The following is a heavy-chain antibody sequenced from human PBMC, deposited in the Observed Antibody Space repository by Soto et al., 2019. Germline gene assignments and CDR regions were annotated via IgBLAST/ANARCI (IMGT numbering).Heavy chain of an antibody. Sequence: PGGSLGLSCGDWGFPFYTYAMSWVRQAPGTGLEWVSGFSVAGGSTYYADSVKGRFTISRDNSKKILYLQMKSLRTEDTAVYDCARDFRGMSHSYHWGQ. CDR3: ARDFRGMSHSYH. D-gene: IGHD3-10*01. CDR2: FSVAGGST. V-gene: IGHV3-23*01. CDR1: GFPFYTYA. J-gene: IGHJ1*01.